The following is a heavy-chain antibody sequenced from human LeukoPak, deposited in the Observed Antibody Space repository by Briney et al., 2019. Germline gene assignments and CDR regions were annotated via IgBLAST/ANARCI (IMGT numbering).Heavy chain of an antibody. V-gene: IGHV7-4-1*02. Sequence: ASVKVSCKASGYTFTSYAMNWVRQAPGQGLEWMGWINTNTADPTYAQGFTGRFVFSLDTSVSTAYLQISSLKAEDTAVYYCARDRALISGWYLALDYWGQGTLVTVSS. D-gene: IGHD6-19*01. CDR1: GYTFTSYA. CDR3: ARDRALISGWYLALDY. CDR2: INTNTADP. J-gene: IGHJ4*02.